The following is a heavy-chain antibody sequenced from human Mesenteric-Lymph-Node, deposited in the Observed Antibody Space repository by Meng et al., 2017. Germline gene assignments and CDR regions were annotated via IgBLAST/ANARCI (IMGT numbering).Heavy chain of an antibody. CDR2: IIPIFGTA. CDR1: GYTFTGYY. V-gene: IGHV1-69*05. D-gene: IGHD1-26*01. J-gene: IGHJ3*02. CDR3: ARDKWELTAGAFDI. Sequence: SVKVSCKASGYTFTGYYMHWVRQAPGQGLEWMGGIIPIFGTANYAQKFQGRVTITTDESTSTAYMELSSLRSEDTAVYYCARDKWELTAGAFDIWGQGTMVTVSS.